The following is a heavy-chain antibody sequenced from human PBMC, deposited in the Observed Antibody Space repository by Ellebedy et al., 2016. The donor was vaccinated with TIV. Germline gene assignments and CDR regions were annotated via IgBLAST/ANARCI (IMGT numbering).Heavy chain of an antibody. V-gene: IGHV3-48*02. CDR3: ARERRDY. J-gene: IGHJ4*02. CDR1: GFIFGDYW. CDR2: ISSSGMTI. Sequence: GESLKISXAASGFIFGDYWMSWVRQAPGKGLEWVSYISSSGMTIYYADSVKGRFTISRDNAKNSLYLQMNSLRDEDTAVYYCARERRDYWGQGTLVTVSS.